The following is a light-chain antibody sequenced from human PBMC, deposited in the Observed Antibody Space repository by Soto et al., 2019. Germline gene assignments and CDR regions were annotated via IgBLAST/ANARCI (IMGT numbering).Light chain of an antibody. V-gene: IGKV3D-15*01. Sequence: EIVMTQSPATLSVSPGERATLSCRASQSVSSSYLAWYQQKPGQAPRLLIYGASSRATGIPDRFSGSGSGTEFTLTISSLQSGDFAVYYCQQYNNWPRTFGQGTKVDI. CDR3: QQYNNWPRT. J-gene: IGKJ1*01. CDR2: GAS. CDR1: QSVSSSY.